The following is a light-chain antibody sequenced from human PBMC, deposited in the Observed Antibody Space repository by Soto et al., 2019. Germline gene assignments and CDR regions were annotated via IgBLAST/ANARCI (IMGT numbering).Light chain of an antibody. CDR3: QQYTDWPLT. CDR1: QSVTSNY. CDR2: GVS. J-gene: IGKJ1*01. V-gene: IGKV3-20*01. Sequence: EVVMTQSPATLSVSPGERATLSCRASQSVTSNYLARYQQKPGQAPRLLIYGVSSRATGVPDRFSGSGSGTDFTLTISRLEPEDFAVYYCQQYTDWPLTFGQGTKVEVK.